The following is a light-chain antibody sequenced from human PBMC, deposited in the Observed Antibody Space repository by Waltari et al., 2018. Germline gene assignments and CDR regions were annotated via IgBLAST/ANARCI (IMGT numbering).Light chain of an antibody. Sequence: QSALTRPASVSGSPGQSITISCTGTSSDVGSYNLVSWYQHYPGKAPKLMIYEGTKRPSGVSNRFSGSKSGNTASLTISGLQAEDEADYHCCSYAHSSRVVFGGGTKVTVL. J-gene: IGLJ2*01. CDR2: EGT. CDR3: CSYAHSSRVV. V-gene: IGLV2-23*01. CDR1: SSDVGSYNL.